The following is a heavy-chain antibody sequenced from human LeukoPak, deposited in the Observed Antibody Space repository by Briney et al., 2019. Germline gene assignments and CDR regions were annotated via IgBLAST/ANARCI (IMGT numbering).Heavy chain of an antibody. Sequence: GGSLRLSCAASGFTFSNHGMNWVRQAPGKGLEWVSGISPSGDIRYYADSVKGRFTISRDNARNSLYLQMNSLRAEDTAVYYCARDWLSTVCYFDYWGQGTLVTVSS. J-gene: IGHJ4*02. CDR2: ISPSGDIR. V-gene: IGHV3-23*01. D-gene: IGHD4-17*01. CDR3: ARDWLSTVCYFDY. CDR1: GFTFSNHG.